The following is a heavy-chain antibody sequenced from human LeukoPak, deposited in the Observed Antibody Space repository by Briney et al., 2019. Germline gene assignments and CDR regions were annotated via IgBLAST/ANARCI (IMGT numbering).Heavy chain of an antibody. CDR1: RFTFSSYS. CDR3: ARVLYSGYDSDY. V-gene: IGHV3-21*01. D-gene: IGHD5-12*01. CDR2: ISSSSSYI. Sequence: GGSLRLSCAASRFTFSSYSMNWVRQAPGKGLDWVSSISSSSSYIYYADSLKGRFTISRDNAKNSLYLQMNSLRAEDTAVYYCARVLYSGYDSDYWGQGTLVTVSS. J-gene: IGHJ4*02.